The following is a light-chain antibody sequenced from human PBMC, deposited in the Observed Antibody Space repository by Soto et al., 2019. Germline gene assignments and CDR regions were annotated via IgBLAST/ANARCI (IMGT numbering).Light chain of an antibody. J-gene: IGKJ5*01. Sequence: EIVLTQSPATLSLSPGERGTLSCRASQSVSSHLAWYQQKPGQAPRLLIYDASKRPTSIPARFSGSGSGTDFTLTISSLEPEDFAVYYCQQRSDRLPITFGQGTRLEIK. CDR3: QQRSDRLPIT. V-gene: IGKV3-11*01. CDR1: QSVSSH. CDR2: DAS.